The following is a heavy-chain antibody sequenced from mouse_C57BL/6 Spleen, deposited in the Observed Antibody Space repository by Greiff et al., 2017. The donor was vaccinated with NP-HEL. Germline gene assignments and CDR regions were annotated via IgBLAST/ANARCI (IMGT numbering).Heavy chain of an antibody. CDR3: ARTDSNSLGYFDV. Sequence: VQLQQSGAELVRPGTSVKVSCKASGYAFTNYLIEWVKQRPGQGLEWIGVINPGSGGTNYNEKFKGKATLTADKSSSTAYMQLSSLTSEDSAVYFCARTDSNSLGYFDVWGTGTTVTVSS. CDR1: GYAFTNYL. V-gene: IGHV1-54*01. D-gene: IGHD2-5*01. J-gene: IGHJ1*03. CDR2: INPGSGGT.